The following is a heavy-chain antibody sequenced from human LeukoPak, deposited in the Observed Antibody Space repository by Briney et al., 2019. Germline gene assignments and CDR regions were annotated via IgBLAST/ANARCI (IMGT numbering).Heavy chain of an antibody. V-gene: IGHV4-39*01. J-gene: IGHJ4*02. Sequence: SETLSLTCTVSGDSMSRSTYYWGWIRQPPGKGLEWIGSFYYGGNTYYNPSLKSRVTISVATSKNQFSLKLTSVTAADTAIYYCAGRASDWFFDYWGQGTLVTVSS. CDR1: GDSMSRSTYY. CDR3: AGRASDWFFDY. CDR2: FYYGGNT. D-gene: IGHD3-9*01.